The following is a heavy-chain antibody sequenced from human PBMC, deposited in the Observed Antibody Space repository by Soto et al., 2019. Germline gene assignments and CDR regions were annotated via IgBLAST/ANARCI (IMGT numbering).Heavy chain of an antibody. J-gene: IGHJ6*03. V-gene: IGHV3-23*01. CDR3: AKDDFIPVLPAEEGAAYAYYSLDV. D-gene: IGHD3-3*01. Sequence: PGGSLRLSCAASGFTFSSCAMSWVRQAPGKGQEWVSHISGSGGDTYYAGSVKGRFTISRDNSKNTLYLQMHSLRADDTAIYFCAKDDFIPVLPAEEGAAYAYYSLDVWGKGTSVTVSS. CDR1: GFTFSSCA. CDR2: ISGSGGDT.